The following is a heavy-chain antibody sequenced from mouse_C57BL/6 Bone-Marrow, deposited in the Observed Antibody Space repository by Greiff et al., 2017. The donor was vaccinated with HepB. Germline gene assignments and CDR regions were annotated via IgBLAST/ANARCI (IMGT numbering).Heavy chain of an antibody. CDR1: GYSITSDY. Sequence: EVKLMESGPGLAKPSQTLSLTCSVTGYSITSDYWNWIRKFPGNKLEYMGYISYSGSTYYNPSLKSRISITRDTSKNQYYLQLNSVTTEDTATYYCAHGSSSYYYAMDYWGQGTSVTVSS. CDR3: AHGSSSYYYAMDY. CDR2: ISYSGST. J-gene: IGHJ4*01. D-gene: IGHD1-1*01. V-gene: IGHV3-8*01.